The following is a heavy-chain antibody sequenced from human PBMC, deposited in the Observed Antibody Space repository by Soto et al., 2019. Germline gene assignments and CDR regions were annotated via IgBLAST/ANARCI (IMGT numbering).Heavy chain of an antibody. CDR2: IIPIFPTP. CDR3: ARDKDRQQLGANYYYIMDV. D-gene: IGHD3-3*02. Sequence: QVQLVQSGAEVKKPGSSVKISCKASGGSFRTNAFSWVRQAPGQGLEWMGGIIPIFPTPDYAQKFQGRVTITADESTTTTYMELSSLRSEDTATYYCARDKDRQQLGANYYYIMDVWGQGTTVTVSS. J-gene: IGHJ6*02. V-gene: IGHV1-69*12. CDR1: GGSFRTNA.